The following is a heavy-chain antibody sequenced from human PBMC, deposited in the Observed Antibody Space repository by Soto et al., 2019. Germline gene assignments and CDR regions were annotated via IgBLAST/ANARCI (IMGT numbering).Heavy chain of an antibody. D-gene: IGHD2-2*01. Sequence: ASVKVSCKASGYTFTSYDINWVRQATGQGLEWMGWMNPNSGNTGYAQKFQGRVTMTRNTSISTAYMKMSSLRFEDTAVYYCGRGSYFSSTSCYGVFDYYYYYYMDVWGKGTTVTVSS. J-gene: IGHJ6*03. CDR2: MNPNSGNT. V-gene: IGHV1-8*01. CDR1: GYTFTSYD. CDR3: GRGSYFSSTSCYGVFDYYYYYYMDV.